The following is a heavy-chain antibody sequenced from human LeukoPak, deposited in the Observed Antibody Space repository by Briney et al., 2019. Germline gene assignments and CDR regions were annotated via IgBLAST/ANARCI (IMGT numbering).Heavy chain of an antibody. CDR1: GGPISSNDHY. CDR3: ARGGSGWSQVGAFDI. V-gene: IGHV4-30-4*01. J-gene: IGHJ3*02. D-gene: IGHD6-19*01. Sequence: SETLSLTCAVSGGPISSNDHYWRWLRQSLGKGLEWIGYIYYIGNTHYNPSLKSRVTISIDTSKNQFSLKLSSVTAADTAVYYCARGGSGWSQVGAFDIWGQGTMVTVSS. CDR2: IYYIGNT.